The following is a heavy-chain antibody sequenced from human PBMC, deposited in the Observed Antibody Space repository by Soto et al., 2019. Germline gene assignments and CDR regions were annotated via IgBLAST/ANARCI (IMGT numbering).Heavy chain of an antibody. D-gene: IGHD6-6*01. CDR1: VFAFSSHP. Sequence: GGSLRLSCAASVFAFSSHPMIWVRQAPERGLEWVSGISDSGGLTYNADSVKGRFTISRDNSKNTLYLQMNSLRAEDTALYYCARRAFGSSRSFDIWGQGTMVTVSS. CDR2: ISDSGGLT. CDR3: ARRAFGSSRSFDI. J-gene: IGHJ3*02. V-gene: IGHV3-23*01.